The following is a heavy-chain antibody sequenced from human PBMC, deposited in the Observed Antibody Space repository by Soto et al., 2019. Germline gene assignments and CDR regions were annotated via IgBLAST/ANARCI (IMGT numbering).Heavy chain of an antibody. CDR1: GGSISSGDNY. J-gene: IGHJ4*02. Sequence: PSETLSLTCSVSGGSISSGDNYWSWIRQPPGKGLECIGYILNSGRAHYTPSLRSRLAISVDTSRNQFSLKLSSVTAAETAVYYCARTSWFGELSFDYWGLGTLVTVS. CDR3: ARTSWFGELSFDY. D-gene: IGHD3-10*01. V-gene: IGHV4-30-4*01. CDR2: ILNSGRA.